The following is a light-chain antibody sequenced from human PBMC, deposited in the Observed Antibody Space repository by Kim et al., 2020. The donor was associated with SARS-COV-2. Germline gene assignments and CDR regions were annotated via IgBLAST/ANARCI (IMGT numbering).Light chain of an antibody. J-gene: IGLJ2*01. CDR2: GKN. V-gene: IGLV3-19*01. CDR3: NSRDSNTNVV. Sequence: VAMGQTVRITCQEDSIRSYYASWYQQKPGQAPLLVIYGKNNRPSGTPDRFSGSSSGNTASLTITGAQAEDEAGYYCNSRDSNTNVVFGGGTQLTVL. CDR1: SIRSYY.